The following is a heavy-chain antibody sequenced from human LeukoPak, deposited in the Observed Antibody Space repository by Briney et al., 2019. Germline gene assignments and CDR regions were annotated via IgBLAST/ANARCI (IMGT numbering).Heavy chain of an antibody. CDR3: ARGYGPDGYLDY. V-gene: IGHV4-34*01. D-gene: IGHD4-17*01. CDR2: INHSGST. J-gene: IGHJ4*02. CDR1: GGSFSGYY. Sequence: PSETLSLTCAVYGGSFSGYYWSWIRQPPGKGLEWIGEINHSGSTNYNPSLKSRVTISVDTSKNQFSLKLSSVTAADTAVYYCARGYGPDGYLDYWGQETLVTVSS.